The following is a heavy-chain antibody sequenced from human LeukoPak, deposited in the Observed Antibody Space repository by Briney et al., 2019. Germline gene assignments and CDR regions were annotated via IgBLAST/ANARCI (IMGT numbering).Heavy chain of an antibody. D-gene: IGHD3-3*01. V-gene: IGHV3-23*01. CDR2: ISVSGGST. J-gene: IGHJ6*03. CDR3: AKDRSSRYDFWSGSFSHYYYYYMDV. CDR1: GFTFSSYA. Sequence: GGSLRLSCAASGFTFSSYAMSWVGQAPGKGLEWVSAISVSGGSTYYADSVKGRFSISIDNSKNTLYLQMNSLRAEDTAVYYCAKDRSSRYDFWSGSFSHYYYYYMDVWGKGTTVTVSS.